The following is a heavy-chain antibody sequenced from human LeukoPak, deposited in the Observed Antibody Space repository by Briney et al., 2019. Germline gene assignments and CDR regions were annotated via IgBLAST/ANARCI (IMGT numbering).Heavy chain of an antibody. Sequence: SETLSLTCTVSGGSISSYYWSWIRQPPGKGLEWIGYIYYSGSTNYNPSLKSRVTISVDTSKNQFSLKLSSVTAADTAVYYCARDSGSVDTAMVHFDYWGQGTLVTVSS. CDR1: GGSISSYY. V-gene: IGHV4-59*01. J-gene: IGHJ4*02. CDR3: ARDSGSVDTAMVHFDY. D-gene: IGHD5-18*01. CDR2: IYYSGST.